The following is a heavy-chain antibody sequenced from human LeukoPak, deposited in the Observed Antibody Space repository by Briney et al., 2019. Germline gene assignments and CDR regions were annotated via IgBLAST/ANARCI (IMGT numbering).Heavy chain of an antibody. CDR3: AKEARQSSAITQLDY. CDR2: MVSSSDST. Sequence: GGALRLSCEASGFTFSNYAMTWVLQAPGNGLESVSTMVSSSDSTYYADSVKGRFTIPRDTSRNKLSLQMNSLRAEDAAVYYCAKEARQSSAITQLDYWGQGTLVTVSS. CDR1: GFTFSNYA. J-gene: IGHJ4*02. V-gene: IGHV3-23*01. D-gene: IGHD1-20*01.